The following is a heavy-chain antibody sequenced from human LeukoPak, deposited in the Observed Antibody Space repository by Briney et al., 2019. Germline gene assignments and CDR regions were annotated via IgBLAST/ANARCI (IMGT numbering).Heavy chain of an antibody. J-gene: IGHJ6*03. CDR1: GDSINDHY. D-gene: IGHD2-15*01. CDR3: ARQRCSGNTCYRVDQLYYMDV. CDR2: IYSSVST. V-gene: IGHV4-4*09. Sequence: SETLSLTCTVSGDSINDHYWSWIRRPPGEGLEWIGYIYSSVSTNYNPSLKSRVTISIDTSKSQSSLKLTSVTDADTGVYYCARQRCSGNTCYRVDQLYYMDVWGKGTTVTVSS.